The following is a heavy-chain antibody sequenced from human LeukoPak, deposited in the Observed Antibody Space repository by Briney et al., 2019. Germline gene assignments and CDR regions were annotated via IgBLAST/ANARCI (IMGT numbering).Heavy chain of an antibody. Sequence: GGSLRLSCAASGFTFSSYSMNWVRQDPGKGLEWVSSISSSSSYIYYADSVRGRFTISRDNAKNSLYLQMNSLRAEDTAVYYCARGYIAAAQGNWFDPWGQGTLVTVSS. CDR1: GFTFSSYS. CDR3: ARGYIAAAQGNWFDP. CDR2: ISSSSSYI. J-gene: IGHJ5*02. V-gene: IGHV3-21*01. D-gene: IGHD6-13*01.